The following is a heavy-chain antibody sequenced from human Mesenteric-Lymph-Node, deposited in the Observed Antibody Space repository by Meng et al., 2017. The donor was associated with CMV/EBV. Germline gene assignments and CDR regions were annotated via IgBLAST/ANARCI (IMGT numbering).Heavy chain of an antibody. CDR1: GYTLTSYG. CDR3: ARRGISGWYYPDY. Sequence: KNTGYTLTSYGIVWVRQAHGQGIEWMGWISTWKGDTNSEQNLQDRVTMTTHTSTSTAYMELRSLRSDDTAVYYCARRGISGWYYPDYWGQGTLVTVSS. CDR2: ISTWKGDT. D-gene: IGHD6-19*01. V-gene: IGHV1-18*04. J-gene: IGHJ4*02.